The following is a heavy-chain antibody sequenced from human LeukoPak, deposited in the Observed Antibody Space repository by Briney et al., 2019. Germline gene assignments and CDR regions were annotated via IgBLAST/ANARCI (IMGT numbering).Heavy chain of an antibody. Sequence: GGSLRLSCTASGFIFSNYLMTWVRQAPGKGLEWVAQINQDGSKEYYIDSVKARFSISRDNARNSLSLQMNSLRAEDTAVYYCVRDGGVSGYDLLDYWGQGTLDTVSS. V-gene: IGHV3-7*01. CDR2: INQDGSKE. CDR3: VRDGGVSGYDLLDY. D-gene: IGHD5-12*01. J-gene: IGHJ4*02. CDR1: GFIFSNYL.